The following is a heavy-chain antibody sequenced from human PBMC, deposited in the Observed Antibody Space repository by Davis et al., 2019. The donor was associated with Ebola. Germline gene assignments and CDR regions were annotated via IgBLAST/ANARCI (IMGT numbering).Heavy chain of an antibody. CDR1: GFTFSSYS. D-gene: IGHD1-7*01. CDR2: ISSSSSYI. CDR3: ARDPLGITGTTF. J-gene: IGHJ4*02. Sequence: GESLKISCAASGFTFSSYSMNWVRQAPGKGLEWVSSISSSSSYIYYADSVKGRFTISRDNAKNSLYLQMNSLRAEDTAVYYCARDPLGITGTTFWGQGTLVTVSS. V-gene: IGHV3-21*01.